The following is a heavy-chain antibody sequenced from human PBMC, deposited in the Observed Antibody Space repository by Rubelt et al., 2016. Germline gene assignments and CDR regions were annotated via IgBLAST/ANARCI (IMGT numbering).Heavy chain of an antibody. CDR3: ARAGGGSGYYYYYYGMDV. V-gene: IGHV3-74*01. Sequence: EVQVVESGGGLVQPGGSLRLSCAASGFTFSSYWMHWVRQAPGKGLVWVSRINSDGSSTSYADSVKGRVTMSRDNAKNTLYLQMNSLRAEDTAVYYCARAGGGSGYYYYYYGMDVWGQGTTVTVSS. J-gene: IGHJ6*02. CDR2: INSDGSST. CDR1: GFTFSSYW. D-gene: IGHD2-15*01.